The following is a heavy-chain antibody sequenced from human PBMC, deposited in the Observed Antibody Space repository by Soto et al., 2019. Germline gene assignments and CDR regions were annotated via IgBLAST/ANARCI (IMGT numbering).Heavy chain of an antibody. CDR1: GGSISSFNYF. CDR2: LYYSGNT. J-gene: IGHJ5*02. Sequence: QLQLQESGPGLVKPSETLSLTCTVSGGSISSFNYFWGWIRQPPGKGLEWIGSLYYSGNTYYNPSLQGRVTIPVDTSKQQCTLTLRSVTAADTAVYYCARGGGSTFNWFDPWGQGTRVTVSP. D-gene: IGHD2-15*01. CDR3: ARGGGSTFNWFDP. V-gene: IGHV4-39*01.